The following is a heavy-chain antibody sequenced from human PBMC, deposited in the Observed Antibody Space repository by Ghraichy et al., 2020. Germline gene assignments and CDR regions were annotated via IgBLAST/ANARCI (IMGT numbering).Heavy chain of an antibody. V-gene: IGHV3-66*01. CDR1: GFTVSSNY. CDR3: ASTLRLRDRGFDY. D-gene: IGHD5-12*01. J-gene: IGHJ4*02. CDR2: IYSGGST. Sequence: GGSLRLSCAASGFTVSSNYMSWVRQAPGKGLEWVSVIYSGGSTYYADSVKGRFTISRDNSKNTLYLQMNSLRAEDTAVYYCASTLRLRDRGFDYWGQGTLVTVSS.